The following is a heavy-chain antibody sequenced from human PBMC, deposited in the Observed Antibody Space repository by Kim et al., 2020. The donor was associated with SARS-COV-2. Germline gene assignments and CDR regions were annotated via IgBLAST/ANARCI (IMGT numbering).Heavy chain of an antibody. J-gene: IGHJ4*02. Sequence: YNPSLKSRVTISVDTSKNQFSLKLSSVTAADTAIYYCARRSSMTTVNFDYWGQGFLVTVSS. CDR3: ARRSSMTTVNFDY. V-gene: IGHV4-39*01. D-gene: IGHD4-4*01.